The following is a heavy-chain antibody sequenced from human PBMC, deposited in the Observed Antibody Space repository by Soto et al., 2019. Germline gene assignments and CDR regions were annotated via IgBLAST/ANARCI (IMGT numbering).Heavy chain of an antibody. J-gene: IGHJ2*01. CDR1: GGSISSGGYY. Sequence: SETLSLTCTVSGGSISSGGYYWSWIRQHPGKGLEWIGYIYYSGSTYYNPSLKSRVTISVDTSKNQFSLKLSSVTAADTAVYYCARTYYYDSRLYWYFDLWGRGTLVTVS. CDR3: ARTYYYDSRLYWYFDL. D-gene: IGHD3-22*01. CDR2: IYYSGST. V-gene: IGHV4-31*03.